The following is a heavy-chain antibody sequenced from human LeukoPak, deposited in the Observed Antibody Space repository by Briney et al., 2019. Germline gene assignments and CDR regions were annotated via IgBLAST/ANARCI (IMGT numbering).Heavy chain of an antibody. CDR2: IRSKAYGGTI. Sequence: GGSLRLSCAASGFTFGDYAMSWVRQAPGKGLEWVGFIRSKAYGGTIEYAASVKGRFTISRDDSKSIAYPQMNSLETEDTAVYYCTRVQYYYGSGSYYFDYWGQGTLVTVSS. D-gene: IGHD3-10*01. J-gene: IGHJ4*02. CDR3: TRVQYYYGSGSYYFDY. CDR1: GFTFGDYA. V-gene: IGHV3-49*04.